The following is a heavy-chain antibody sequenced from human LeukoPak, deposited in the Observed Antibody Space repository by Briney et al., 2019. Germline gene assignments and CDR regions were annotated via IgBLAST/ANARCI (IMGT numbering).Heavy chain of an antibody. CDR3: ARNTDYDILSGFHNYYGMDV. CDR2: IKQDGSEK. CDR1: GFTFSSYW. V-gene: IGHV3-7*01. J-gene: IGHJ6*02. Sequence: GGSLRLSCAASGFTFSSYWMTWVRQAPGKGLEWVANIKQDGSEKNYVESVKGRFTISRDNAKNSLYLQMNSLGVEDTAVYYCARNTDYDILSGFHNYYGMDVWGQGTTVTVSS. D-gene: IGHD3-9*01.